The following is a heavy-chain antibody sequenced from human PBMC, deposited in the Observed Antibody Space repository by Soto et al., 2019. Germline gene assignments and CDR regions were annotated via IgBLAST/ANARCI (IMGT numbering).Heavy chain of an antibody. V-gene: IGHV4-59*08. CDR3: VRQGIGPLHGLVDV. J-gene: IGHJ6*02. Sequence: QVQPQESGPGMVKPSETLSLTCTVSSDLTITHNWGWIRQTPVKGLEWIGYIYDTGLTSYNPSLNSRLTISLDRSTKQLSLKLYSATAADTAMYYCVRQGIGPLHGLVDVWGRGTTVTVSS. CDR1: SDLTITHN. D-gene: IGHD6-13*01. CDR2: IYDTGLT.